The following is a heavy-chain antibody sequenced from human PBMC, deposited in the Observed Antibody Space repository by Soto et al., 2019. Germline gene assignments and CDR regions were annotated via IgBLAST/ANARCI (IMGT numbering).Heavy chain of an antibody. D-gene: IGHD3-22*01. CDR2: ISSSSSYT. J-gene: IGHJ4*02. Sequence: GGSLRLSCAASGFTFSDYYMSWIRQAPGKGLEWVSYISSSSSYTNYADSVKGRFTISRDNAKNSLYLQMNSLRAEDTAVYYCARAPYDSSGYYYGYWGQGTLVTVSS. CDR3: ARAPYDSSGYYYGY. V-gene: IGHV3-11*06. CDR1: GFTFSDYY.